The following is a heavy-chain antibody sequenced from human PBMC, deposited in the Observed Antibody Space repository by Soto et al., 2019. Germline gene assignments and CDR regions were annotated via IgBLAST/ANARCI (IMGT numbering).Heavy chain of an antibody. D-gene: IGHD2-21*01. J-gene: IGHJ4*02. CDR1: AFSVGNAW. V-gene: IGHV3-15*05. CDR3: AKDRREGGNSAFYSDF. CDR2: IKSETDGGTT. Sequence: WGSLRLSCAASAFSVGNAWMRWFRQAPGKGLEWVGRIKSETDGGTTDYAAPVKGRFTISRDDSKNTLYLQVHSLTAEDTAVYYCAKDRREGGNSAFYSDFWGQGDQVTVSS.